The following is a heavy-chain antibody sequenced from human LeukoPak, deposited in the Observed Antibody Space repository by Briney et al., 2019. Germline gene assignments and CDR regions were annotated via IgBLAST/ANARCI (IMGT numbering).Heavy chain of an antibody. CDR2: ISAYKVNT. Sequence: GASVKVSCKASGYTFTSYGISWVRQAPGQGLELMGWISAYKVNTNDAQKLQGRVTMTTDTSTTTAYMELRSLRSDDTAVYYCARVPVSGPGARFDYWGQGTLVTVSS. CDR3: ARVPVSGPGARFDY. D-gene: IGHD4-11*01. CDR1: GYTFTSYG. J-gene: IGHJ4*02. V-gene: IGHV1-18*01.